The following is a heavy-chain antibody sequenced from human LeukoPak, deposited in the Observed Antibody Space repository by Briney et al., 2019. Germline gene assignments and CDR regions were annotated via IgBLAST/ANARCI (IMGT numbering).Heavy chain of an antibody. CDR2: ISAYNGNT. D-gene: IGHD1-26*01. J-gene: IGHJ4*02. CDR3: ARDSGSHEVTSDY. Sequence: ASVKVSCKVSGYTLTELSMHWVRQAPGQGLEWMGWISAYNGNTNYAQKLQGRVTMTTDTSTSTAYMELRSLRSDDTAVYYCARDSGSHEVTSDYWGQGTLVTVSS. CDR1: GYTLTELS. V-gene: IGHV1-18*01.